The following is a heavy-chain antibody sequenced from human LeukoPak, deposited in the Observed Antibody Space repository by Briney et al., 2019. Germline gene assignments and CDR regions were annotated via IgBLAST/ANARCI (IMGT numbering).Heavy chain of an antibody. J-gene: IGHJ3*02. CDR3: ARGPYSYDSSGAFDI. D-gene: IGHD3-22*01. Sequence: SETLSLTCTVSGGSIRSTSYYWGCIRQPPGKGLEWIGSIYYTGSTYYNPSLKSRVTISVDTSKSQFSLKLSSVTAADTAVYFCARGPYSYDSSGAFDIWGQGTMVTVSS. V-gene: IGHV4-39*07. CDR2: IYYTGST. CDR1: GGSIRSTSYY.